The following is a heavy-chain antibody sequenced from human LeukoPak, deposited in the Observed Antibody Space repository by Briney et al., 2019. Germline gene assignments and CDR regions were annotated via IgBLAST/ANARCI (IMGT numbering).Heavy chain of an antibody. CDR2: IYYSGST. Sequence: SETLSLTCTVPGGSISSGGYYWSWIRQHPGKGLEWIGYIYYSGSTYYNPSLKSRVTISVDTSKNQFSLKLSSVTAADTAVYYCARASYGSGSIDYYYYGMDVWGQGTTVTVSS. J-gene: IGHJ6*02. CDR1: GGSISSGGYY. D-gene: IGHD3-10*01. V-gene: IGHV4-31*03. CDR3: ARASYGSGSIDYYYYGMDV.